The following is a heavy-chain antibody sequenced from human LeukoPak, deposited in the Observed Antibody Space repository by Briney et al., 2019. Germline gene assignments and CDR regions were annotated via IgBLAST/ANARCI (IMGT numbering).Heavy chain of an antibody. Sequence: SETLSLTCSVSGGSIGSYYWSWIRQPPGKGLEWIGYIYYSGSTNYNPSLKSRVTISVDTSKNQFSLKLSSVTAADTAVYYCARVRGGGGWYLHYFDYWGQGTLVTVSS. CDR3: ARVRGGGGWYLHYFDY. J-gene: IGHJ4*02. CDR1: GGSIGSYY. D-gene: IGHD6-19*01. CDR2: IYYSGST. V-gene: IGHV4-59*01.